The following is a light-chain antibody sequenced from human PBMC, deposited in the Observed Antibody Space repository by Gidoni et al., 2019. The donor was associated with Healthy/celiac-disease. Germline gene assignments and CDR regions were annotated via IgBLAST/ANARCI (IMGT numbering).Light chain of an antibody. J-gene: IGLJ2*01. Sequence: QSVLTQPPSASGTPGQRVTISCSGSSSNIGSNTVNWYQQLPGTAPKRLIYSNKQRPSGVPDRFSGSKSGTSAALAISGLQSEDEADYYCAAWDDSLNGPVFGGGTKLTVL. V-gene: IGLV1-44*01. CDR1: SSNIGSNT. CDR2: SNK. CDR3: AAWDDSLNGPV.